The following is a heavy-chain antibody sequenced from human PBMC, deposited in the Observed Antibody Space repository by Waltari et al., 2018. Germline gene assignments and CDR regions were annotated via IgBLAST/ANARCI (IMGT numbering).Heavy chain of an antibody. Sequence: QVQLQESGPGLVKPSQTLSLTCTVSGGSISSGDYYWSWIRQPPGKGLEWIGYIYYSGSTYYNPSLKSRVTISVDTSKNQFSLKLSSVTAADTAVYYCARVDGGYCSGGSCLHFDYWGQGTLVTVSS. CDR3: ARVDGGYCSGGSCLHFDY. V-gene: IGHV4-30-4*08. J-gene: IGHJ4*02. D-gene: IGHD2-15*01. CDR1: GGSISSGDYY. CDR2: IYYSGST.